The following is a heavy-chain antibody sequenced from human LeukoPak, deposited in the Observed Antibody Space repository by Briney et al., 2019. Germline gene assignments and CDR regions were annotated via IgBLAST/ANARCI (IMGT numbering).Heavy chain of an antibody. Sequence: ASVKVSCKASGYTFTSCYMHWVRQAPGQGLEWMGIINPSGGSTSYAQKFQGRVTMTRDTSTSTVYMELSSLRSEDTAVYYCARDSLISYCSGGSCYSGDAFDIWGQGTMVTVSS. J-gene: IGHJ3*02. CDR2: INPSGGST. D-gene: IGHD2-15*01. CDR1: GYTFTSCY. CDR3: ARDSLISYCSGGSCYSGDAFDI. V-gene: IGHV1-46*01.